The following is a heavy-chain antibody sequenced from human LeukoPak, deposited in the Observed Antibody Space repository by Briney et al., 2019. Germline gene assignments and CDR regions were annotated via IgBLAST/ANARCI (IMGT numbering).Heavy chain of an antibody. Sequence: SETLSLTCAVYGGSFSGYYWSWIRQPPGKGLEWIGKINHSGSTNYNPSLKSRVTISVDTSKNQFSLKLSSVTAADTAVYYCARGVGERYSSGWYSDRYYFDYWGQGTLVTVSS. CDR3: ARGVGERYSSGWYSDRYYFDY. CDR2: INHSGST. CDR1: GGSFSGYY. V-gene: IGHV4-34*01. D-gene: IGHD6-19*01. J-gene: IGHJ4*02.